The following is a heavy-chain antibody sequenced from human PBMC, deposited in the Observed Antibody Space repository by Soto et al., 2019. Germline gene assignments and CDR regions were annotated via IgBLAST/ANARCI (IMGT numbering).Heavy chain of an antibody. CDR2: INHSGST. J-gene: IGHJ4*02. V-gene: IGHV4-34*01. CDR3: ASWGFGGYYFDY. D-gene: IGHD3-16*01. CDR1: GGSFSGYY. Sequence: QVQLQQWGAGLLKPSETLSLTCAVYGGSFSGYYWGWIRQPPGKGLEWIGEINHSGSTNYNPSLKSRVTISVDTSKNQFSLKLSSVTAADTAVYYCASWGFGGYYFDYWGQGTLVTVSS.